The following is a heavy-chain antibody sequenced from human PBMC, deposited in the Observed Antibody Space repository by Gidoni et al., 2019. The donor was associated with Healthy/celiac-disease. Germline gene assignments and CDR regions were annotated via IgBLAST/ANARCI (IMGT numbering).Heavy chain of an antibody. Sequence: EVQLVESGGGLVQPGRSLRLSCAASGFTFDDYAMHWVRQAPGKGMEWVSGISWNSGSIGYADSVKGRFTISRDNAKNSLYLQMNSLRAEDTALYYCAKDLNPDSGSQPPEFDYWGQGTLVTVSS. CDR1: GFTFDDYA. CDR2: ISWNSGSI. CDR3: AKDLNPDSGSQPPEFDY. J-gene: IGHJ4*02. V-gene: IGHV3-9*01. D-gene: IGHD3-22*01.